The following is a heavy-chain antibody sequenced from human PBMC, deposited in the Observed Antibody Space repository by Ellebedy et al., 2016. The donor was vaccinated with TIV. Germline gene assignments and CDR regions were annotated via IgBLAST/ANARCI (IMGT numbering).Heavy chain of an antibody. J-gene: IGHJ4*02. CDR2: IYHSGST. CDR3: AREELLWFGDGIY. D-gene: IGHD3-10*01. Sequence: SETLSLXCTVSGYSISSGYYWGWIRQPPGKGLEWIGSIYHSGSTYYNPPLKSRVTISVDTSKNQFSLKLSSVTAADTAVYYCAREELLWFGDGIYWGQGTLVTVSS. V-gene: IGHV4-38-2*02. CDR1: GYSISSGYY.